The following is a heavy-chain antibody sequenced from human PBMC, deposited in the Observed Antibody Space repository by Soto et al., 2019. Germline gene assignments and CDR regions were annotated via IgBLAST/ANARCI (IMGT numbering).Heavy chain of an antibody. V-gene: IGHV1-18*01. Sequence: ASVKVSCKASGYTFTSYGISWVRQAPGQGLEWMGWISAYNGNTNYAQKLQGRVTMTTGTSTSTAYMELRSLRSDDTAVYYCARVERSAAGPLYYFDYWGQGTLVTVSS. D-gene: IGHD6-13*01. CDR2: ISAYNGNT. J-gene: IGHJ4*02. CDR3: ARVERSAAGPLYYFDY. CDR1: GYTFTSYG.